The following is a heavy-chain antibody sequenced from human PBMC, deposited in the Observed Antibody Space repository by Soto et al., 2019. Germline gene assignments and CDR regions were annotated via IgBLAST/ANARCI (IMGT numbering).Heavy chain of an antibody. CDR2: ISAHNGNT. V-gene: IGHV1-18*01. D-gene: IGHD1-1*01. CDR1: GYDFTTYG. CDR3: ARGRYGYY. J-gene: IGHJ4*02. Sequence: QVHLVQSGAEVKKPGASVKVSCKGSGYDFTTYGITWVRQAPGQGLEWMAWISAHNGNTDYAQKLQGRVTMTRDTSTSTAYMELRSLRSDDTAVYYCARGRYGYYWGQGALVTVSS.